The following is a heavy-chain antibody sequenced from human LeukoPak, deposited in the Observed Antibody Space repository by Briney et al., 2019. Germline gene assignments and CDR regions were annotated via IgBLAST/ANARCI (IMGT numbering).Heavy chain of an antibody. CDR1: GFTFSSYA. CDR2: ITGSGRST. Sequence: PGGSLRLSCAASGFTFSSYAMGWVRQPPGKGLEWVSAITGSGRSTYYADSVKGRFTISRDNSKNTLSLQMNSLRAEDTAVYYCAKDLNTYTSAEYFQHWGQGTLATVSS. V-gene: IGHV3-23*01. CDR3: AKDLNTYTSAEYFQH. D-gene: IGHD2-2*02. J-gene: IGHJ1*01.